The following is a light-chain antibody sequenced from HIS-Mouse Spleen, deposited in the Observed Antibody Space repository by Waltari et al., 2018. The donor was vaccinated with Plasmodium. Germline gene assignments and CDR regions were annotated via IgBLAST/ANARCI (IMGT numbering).Light chain of an antibody. CDR2: EDS. J-gene: IGLJ3*02. Sequence: SYELTQPPSVSVSPGQTARRPCSGDAWPKNYAYWYQQKSGQAPVLVIYEDSKRPSGIPERFSGSSSGTMATLTISGAQVEDEADYYCYSTDSSGNHRVFGGGTKLTVL. CDR3: YSTDSSGNHRV. V-gene: IGLV3-10*01. CDR1: AWPKNY.